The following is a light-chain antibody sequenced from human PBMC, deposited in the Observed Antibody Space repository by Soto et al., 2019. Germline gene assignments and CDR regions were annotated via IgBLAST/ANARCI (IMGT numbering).Light chain of an antibody. CDR1: QNIATY. CDR2: TAS. V-gene: IGKV1-39*01. Sequence: DIQMTQSPSSLSASVGDRVTITCRASQNIATYLNWYQQTPGKAPKLLIYTASTLQSGVPSRFSGSGSGTDFTLTISSLQPEDFATFDCQQSYNTPLTFGGGTKVDIK. J-gene: IGKJ4*01. CDR3: QQSYNTPLT.